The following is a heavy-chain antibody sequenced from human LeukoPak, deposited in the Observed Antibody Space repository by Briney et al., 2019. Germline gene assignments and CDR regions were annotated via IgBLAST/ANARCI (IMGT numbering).Heavy chain of an antibody. D-gene: IGHD2-2*01. CDR1: GYTFTSYG. J-gene: IGHJ6*03. CDR3: ARDGVVVSYYYYYYMDV. Sequence: ASVKVSCKASGYTFTSYGISWVRQAPGQGLEWMGWISAYNGNTNYAQKLQGRVTMTTDTSTSTAYMELRSLRSDDTAVYYCARDGVVVSYYYYYYMDVWGKGTTDTVSS. CDR2: ISAYNGNT. V-gene: IGHV1-18*01.